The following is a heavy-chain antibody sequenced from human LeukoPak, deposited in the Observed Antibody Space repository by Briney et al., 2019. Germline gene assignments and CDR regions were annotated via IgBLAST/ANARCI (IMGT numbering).Heavy chain of an antibody. CDR2: IRYDGSNK. CDR3: AYYDASSGDY. J-gene: IGHJ4*02. V-gene: IGHV3-30*02. Sequence: GRSLCLSRAASVLTFSSYAMHWVRQAPDRGLEWVAFIRYDGSNKYYADSVKGPFTISTDNSKNTLYLQTNSLRAEDTAVYYCAYYDASSGDYWGQGTLVTVSS. D-gene: IGHD3-22*01. CDR1: VLTFSSYA.